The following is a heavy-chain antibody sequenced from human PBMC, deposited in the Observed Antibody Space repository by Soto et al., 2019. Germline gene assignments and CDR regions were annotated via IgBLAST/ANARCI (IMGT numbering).Heavy chain of an antibody. J-gene: IGHJ4*02. CDR1: GFTFSNAW. CDR3: ARDISYYDSSGYKY. D-gene: IGHD3-22*01. Sequence: GGSLRLSCTASGFTFSNAWMNWVRQAPGKGLVWVSRINSDGSSTSYADSVKGRFTISRDNAKNTLYLQMNSLRAEDTAVYYCARDISYYDSSGYKYWGQGTLVTVSS. CDR2: INSDGSST. V-gene: IGHV3-74*01.